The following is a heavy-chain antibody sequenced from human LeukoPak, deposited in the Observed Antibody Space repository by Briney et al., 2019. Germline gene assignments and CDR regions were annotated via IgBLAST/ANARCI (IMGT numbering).Heavy chain of an antibody. CDR1: GFNFNYFA. D-gene: IGHD4-23*01. CDR3: SRIKYGGNSGYHFDY. J-gene: IGHJ4*02. V-gene: IGHV3-23*01. CDR2: IGDSGSGG. Sequence: GGSLRLSCSASGFNFNYFAMSWVRQAPGKRLEWVSAIGDSGSGGSYADSVRGRFTISRDNSKNMVYLQMHSLRVDDSAVYYCSRIKYGGNSGYHFDYWGQGTLVTVSS.